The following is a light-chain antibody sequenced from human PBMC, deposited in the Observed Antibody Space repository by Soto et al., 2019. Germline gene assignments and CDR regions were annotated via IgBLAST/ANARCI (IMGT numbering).Light chain of an antibody. J-gene: IGLJ3*02. V-gene: IGLV2-23*01. Sequence: ALTQPASVSGSPGQSITISCTGSSSDVGSYNLVSWHQQYPGKAPKLMIYEGSKRPSGVSNRFSGSKSGNTASLTISVLQAEDEADYYCCSYAGRSTLVFGGGTKLTVL. CDR3: CSYAGRSTLV. CDR2: EGS. CDR1: SSDVGSYNL.